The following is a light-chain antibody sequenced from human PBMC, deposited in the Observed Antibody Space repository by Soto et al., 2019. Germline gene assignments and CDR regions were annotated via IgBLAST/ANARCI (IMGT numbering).Light chain of an antibody. CDR2: AAS. V-gene: IGKV3-20*01. CDR1: QNLGSGY. Sequence: EIVLTQSPGTLSLSPGDRATLSCRASQNLGSGYLAWYQQKPGQAPRILIYAASSRATGIPDRFSGSGSGTDFSLTISRLEPEDFAVYYCQQYDTSPRTFGQGTMVDIK. J-gene: IGKJ1*01. CDR3: QQYDTSPRT.